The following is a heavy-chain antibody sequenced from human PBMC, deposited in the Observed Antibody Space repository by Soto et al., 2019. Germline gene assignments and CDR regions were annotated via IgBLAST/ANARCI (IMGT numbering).Heavy chain of an antibody. Sequence: GGSLRLSCAASGFTFSSYSMNWVRQAPGKGLEWVSYISSSSSTIYYADSVKGRFTISRDNAKNSLYLQMNSLRAEATAVYYCARDIDGMPADRDRWGQGTVVTVAS. V-gene: IGHV3-48*01. CDR2: ISSSSSTI. J-gene: IGHJ5*02. D-gene: IGHD2-2*01. CDR1: GFTFSSYS. CDR3: ARDIDGMPADRDR.